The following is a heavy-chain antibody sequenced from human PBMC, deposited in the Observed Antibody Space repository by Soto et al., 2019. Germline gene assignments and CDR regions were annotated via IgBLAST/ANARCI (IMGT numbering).Heavy chain of an antibody. CDR2: IYHSGST. D-gene: IGHD5-12*01. Sequence: QLQLQESGSGLVKPSQTLSLTCAVSGGSISSGGYSWSWIRQPPGKGLEWIGYIYHSGSTYYNPSRNSRVTISGDRSKNRFSLRLSSVTAADTAVYYCAAGGGLPRYYWGQGTLVTVSS. CDR3: AAGGGLPRYY. CDR1: GGSISSGGYS. J-gene: IGHJ4*02. V-gene: IGHV4-30-2*01.